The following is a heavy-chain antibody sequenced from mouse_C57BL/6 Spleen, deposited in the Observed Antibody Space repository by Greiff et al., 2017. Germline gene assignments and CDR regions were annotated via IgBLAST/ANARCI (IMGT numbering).Heavy chain of an antibody. D-gene: IGHD2-5*01. V-gene: IGHV10-3*01. Sequence: EVMLVESGGGLVQPKGTLKLSCAASGFTFNTYAMPWVRQAPGKGLEWVARIRSKSSNYATYYADSVKDRFTISRDYSQSMLYLQMNNLKAEDTAMYYCVEDYSNVAFAYWGQGTLVTVSA. J-gene: IGHJ3*01. CDR1: GFTFNTYA. CDR2: IRSKSSNYAT. CDR3: VEDYSNVAFAY.